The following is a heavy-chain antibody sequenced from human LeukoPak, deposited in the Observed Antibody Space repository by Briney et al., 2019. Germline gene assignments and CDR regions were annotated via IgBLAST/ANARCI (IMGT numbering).Heavy chain of an antibody. CDR3: ASHTAYDAFDI. J-gene: IGHJ3*02. Sequence: GGSLRLSCAASGFTVSSNYMSWVRQAPGKGLEWVSVIYSGGSTYYADSVKGRFTISRDNSKITLYLQMNSLRAEDTAVYYCASHTAYDAFDIWGQGTMVTVSS. V-gene: IGHV3-53*01. D-gene: IGHD3-16*01. CDR1: GFTVSSNY. CDR2: IYSGGST.